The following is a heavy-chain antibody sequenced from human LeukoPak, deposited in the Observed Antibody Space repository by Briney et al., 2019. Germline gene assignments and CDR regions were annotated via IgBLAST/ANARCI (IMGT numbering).Heavy chain of an antibody. Sequence: GGSLRLSCAASGFTVSSNYMNWVRQAPGKGLEWISYISSSGRTIYYADSVKGRFTISRDNAKNSLYLQMNSLRAEDTAVYYCAKCESSSSHYRLLDYWGQGTLVTVSS. D-gene: IGHD6-13*01. CDR1: GFTVSSNY. V-gene: IGHV3-48*03. CDR3: AKCESSSSHYRLLDY. J-gene: IGHJ4*02. CDR2: ISSSGRTI.